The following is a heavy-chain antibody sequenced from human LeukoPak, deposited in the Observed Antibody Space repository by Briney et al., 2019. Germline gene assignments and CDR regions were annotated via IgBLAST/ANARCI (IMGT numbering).Heavy chain of an antibody. J-gene: IGHJ6*03. Sequence: PGGSLRLSCAASGFTFGDYGMHWVRQAPGKGLEWVTFIRYDGSNKYYADSVKGRFAISRDNSKSTLYLQMNSLRAEDTAVYSCVKGRGGKRPHYYMDVWGKGTTVTVSS. CDR3: VKGRGGKRPHYYMDV. CDR2: IRYDGSNK. D-gene: IGHD2-15*01. CDR1: GFTFGDYG. V-gene: IGHV3-30*02.